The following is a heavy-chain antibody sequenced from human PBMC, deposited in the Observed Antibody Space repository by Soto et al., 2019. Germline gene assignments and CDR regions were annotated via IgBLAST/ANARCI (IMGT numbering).Heavy chain of an antibody. CDR3: ARVRFGEDYYYYGMDV. D-gene: IGHD3-10*01. Sequence: PGGAVSRTCVAPGFTCSSYDMHWGRQAPGKGLEWVAVISYDGSNKYYADSVKGRFTISRDNSKNTLYLQMNSLRAEDTAVYYCARVRFGEDYYYYGMDVCGQGTTVTVS. V-gene: IGHV3-30-3*01. CDR1: GFTCSSYD. CDR2: ISYDGSNK. J-gene: IGHJ6*02.